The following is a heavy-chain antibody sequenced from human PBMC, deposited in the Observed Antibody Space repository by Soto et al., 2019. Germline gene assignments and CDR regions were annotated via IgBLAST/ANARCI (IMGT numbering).Heavy chain of an antibody. J-gene: IGHJ4*02. CDR3: ARYRYCSGGSCYSYYFDY. CDR2: IYYSGST. Sequence: PSETLSLTCTVSGGSVSSGGDYWSWIRQPPGKGLEWIGYIYYSGSTNYNPSLKSRVTISVDTSKNQFSLKLSSVTAADTAVYYCARYRYCSGGSCYSYYFDYWGQGTLVTVSS. CDR1: GGSVSSGGDY. V-gene: IGHV4-61*08. D-gene: IGHD2-15*01.